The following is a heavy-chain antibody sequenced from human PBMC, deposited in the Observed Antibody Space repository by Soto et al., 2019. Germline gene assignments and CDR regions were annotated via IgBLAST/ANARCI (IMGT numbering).Heavy chain of an antibody. CDR3: ARRHLAVAVSPWFDP. V-gene: IGHV2-26*01. J-gene: IGHJ5*02. CDR2: IDSSGEK. CDR1: GLSITDSEMG. D-gene: IGHD6-19*01. Sequence: VTLKESGPVLVKPTATLTLRCTVSGLSITDSEMGVSWIRQPPGQPLEWLAHIDSSGEKSYRTFMKSRLAISKDTSKSQIVLTMTNMDPADTATYYCARRHLAVAVSPWFDPWGQGIPVTVSS.